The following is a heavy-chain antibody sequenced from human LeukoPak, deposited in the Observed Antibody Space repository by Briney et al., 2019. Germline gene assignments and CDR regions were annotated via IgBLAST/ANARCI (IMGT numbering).Heavy chain of an antibody. CDR1: GYTFTAYY. J-gene: IGHJ4*02. V-gene: IGHV1-2*06. Sequence: ASVKVSCKASGYTFTAYYMHWVRQAPGQGLEWMGRINSNTGGTDYAQKFQGRVTMTRDTSISTAYLELTRLTSDDTAVYYCARDRPGYSYGKPLDYWGQGTMSPSPQ. CDR2: INSNTGGT. CDR3: ARDRPGYSYGKPLDY. D-gene: IGHD5-18*01.